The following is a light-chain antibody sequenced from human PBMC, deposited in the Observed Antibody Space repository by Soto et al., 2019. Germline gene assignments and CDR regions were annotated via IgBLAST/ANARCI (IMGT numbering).Light chain of an antibody. CDR3: TSWTTSPTMI. Sequence: QSALTQPASVSGSPGQSITISCTGTSSDIGAYNCVSWYQPHPGKAPKLVLYDVNIRPSGVSNRFSGSKSGNTASLTISGRQAEDEADYYCTSWTTSPTMIFGGGTKLTVL. V-gene: IGLV2-14*03. CDR2: DVN. J-gene: IGLJ2*01. CDR1: SSDIGAYNC.